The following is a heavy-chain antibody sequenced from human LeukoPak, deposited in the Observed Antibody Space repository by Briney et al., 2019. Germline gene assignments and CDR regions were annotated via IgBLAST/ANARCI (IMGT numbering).Heavy chain of an antibody. D-gene: IGHD6-13*01. CDR3: ARGSEQQLVLATIDY. Sequence: GGSLRLSCAASGFTFSSYSMNWVRQAPGKGLEWVSSISSSSSYIYYADSVKGRFTISRDNAKNSLYLQMNSLRAEDTAVYYCARGSEQQLVLATIDYWGQGTLVTVSS. J-gene: IGHJ4*02. CDR2: ISSSSSYI. V-gene: IGHV3-21*01. CDR1: GFTFSSYS.